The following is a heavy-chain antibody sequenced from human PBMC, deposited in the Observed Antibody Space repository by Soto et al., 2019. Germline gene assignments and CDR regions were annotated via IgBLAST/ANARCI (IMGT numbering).Heavy chain of an antibody. V-gene: IGHV3-21*01. Sequence: ESGGGLVKPGGSLRLSCAASGFTFSSYSMNWVRQAPGKGLEWVSSISSSSSYIYYADSVKGRFTISRDNAKNSLYLQMNSLRAEDTAVYYCARDGDGSGRYALVFDYWGQGTLVTVSS. CDR3: ARDGDGSGRYALVFDY. CDR1: GFTFSSYS. D-gene: IGHD3-10*01. CDR2: ISSSSSYI. J-gene: IGHJ4*02.